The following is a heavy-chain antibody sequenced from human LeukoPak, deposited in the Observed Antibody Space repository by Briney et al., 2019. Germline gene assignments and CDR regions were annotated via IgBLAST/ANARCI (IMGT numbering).Heavy chain of an antibody. CDR2: ISGSGSDT. J-gene: IGHJ4*02. D-gene: IGHD7-27*01. CDR1: GFTFSRNA. CDR3: AKDPWGSRGYFDY. Sequence: GGSLRLSCAASGFTFSRNAMIWVRQAPGKGLEWVSAISGSGSDTYYADSVKGRFTIFRDNSNNTVYLRMNSLRAEDTAVYYCAKDPWGSRGYFDYWGQGTLVTVSS. V-gene: IGHV3-23*01.